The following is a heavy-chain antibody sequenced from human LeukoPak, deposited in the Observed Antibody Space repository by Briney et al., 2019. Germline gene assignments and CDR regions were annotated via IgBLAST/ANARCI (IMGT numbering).Heavy chain of an antibody. CDR1: GFTFSSYS. D-gene: IGHD2-15*01. CDR3: ATEYIDCSGGSCYSGSDY. CDR2: ISSSSSTI. V-gene: IGHV3-48*04. J-gene: IGHJ4*02. Sequence: TGGSLRLSCAASGFTFSSYSMNWVRQAPGKGLEWVSYISSSSSTIYYADSVKGRFTISRDNAKNSLYLQMNSLRAEDTAVYYCATEYIDCSGGSCYSGSDYWGQGTLVTVSS.